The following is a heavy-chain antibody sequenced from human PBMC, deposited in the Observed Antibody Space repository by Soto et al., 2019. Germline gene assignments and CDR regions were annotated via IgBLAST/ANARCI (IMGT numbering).Heavy chain of an antibody. CDR1: GGSFSGYY. CDR3: ARAKTLKRYCSGGSCRRVLDY. Sequence: KPSETLSLTCAVYGGSFSGYYWSWIRQPPGKGLEWIGEINHSGSTNYNPSLKSRVTISVDTSKNQFSLKLSSVTAADTAVYYCARAKTLKRYCSGGSCRRVLDYWGQGTLVTVSS. CDR2: INHSGST. V-gene: IGHV4-34*01. D-gene: IGHD2-15*01. J-gene: IGHJ4*02.